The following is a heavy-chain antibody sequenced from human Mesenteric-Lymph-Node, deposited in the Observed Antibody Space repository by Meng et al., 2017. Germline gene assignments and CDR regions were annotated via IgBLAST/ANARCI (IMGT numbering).Heavy chain of an antibody. Sequence: SETLSLTCAVSGYSISSGYYWGWIRQPPGKGLEWIGSIYHSGSTYYNPSLKSRVTISVDTSKNQFSLKLSSVTAADTAVYYCARGGSSGPYDYWGQGTLVTVSS. J-gene: IGHJ4*02. CDR2: IYHSGST. CDR3: ARGGSSGPYDY. V-gene: IGHV4-38-2*01. CDR1: GYSISSGYY. D-gene: IGHD6-19*01.